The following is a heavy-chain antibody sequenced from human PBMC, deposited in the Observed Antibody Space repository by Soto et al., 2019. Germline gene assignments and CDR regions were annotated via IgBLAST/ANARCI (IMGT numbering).Heavy chain of an antibody. D-gene: IGHD2-2*01. CDR2: VNHSGTT. Sequence: QVQLQQWGAGLLKPSETLSLTCAVYGGSFSGYYWTWIRQSPEKGLEWIGEVNHSGTTYYNPSLKARANISVNTPKNQFTMKMSSVTDADTAVYYCARGIGYCSSINCYSARRLRFDSWGQGTLVTVSS. CDR1: GGSFSGYY. CDR3: ARGIGYCSSINCYSARRLRFDS. J-gene: IGHJ4*02. V-gene: IGHV4-34*01.